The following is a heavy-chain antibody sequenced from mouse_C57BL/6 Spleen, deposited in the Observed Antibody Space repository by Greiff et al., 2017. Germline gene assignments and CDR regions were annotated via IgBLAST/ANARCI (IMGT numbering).Heavy chain of an antibody. Sequence: VKLQQSGAELMKPGASVKLSCKATGYTFTGYWIEWVKQRPGHGLEWIGEILPGSGSTNYNEKFKGKATFTADTPSNTAYMQLSSLTTEDSAIYYCARQDPYGSRYVKSMDYWGQGTSVTVSS. CDR1: GYTFTGYW. V-gene: IGHV1-9*01. J-gene: IGHJ4*01. CDR2: ILPGSGST. CDR3: ARQDPYGSRYVKSMDY. D-gene: IGHD1-1*01.